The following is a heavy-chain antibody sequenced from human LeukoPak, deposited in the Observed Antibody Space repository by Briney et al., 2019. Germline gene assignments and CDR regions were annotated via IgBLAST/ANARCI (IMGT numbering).Heavy chain of an antibody. V-gene: IGHV4-34*01. D-gene: IGHD1-26*01. CDR1: GGSFSGYY. J-gene: IGHJ4*02. Sequence: SETLSPTCAVYGGSFSGYYWSWIRQPPGKGLEWIGEINHSGSTNYNPSLKSRVTISVDTSKNQFSLKLSSVTAADTAVYYCARGRGGSYYVPIYYFDYWGQGTLVTVSS. CDR2: INHSGST. CDR3: ARGRGGSYYVPIYYFDY.